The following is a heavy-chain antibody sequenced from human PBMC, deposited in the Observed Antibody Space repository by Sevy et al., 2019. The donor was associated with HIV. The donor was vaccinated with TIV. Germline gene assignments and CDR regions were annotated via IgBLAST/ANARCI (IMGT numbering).Heavy chain of an antibody. V-gene: IGHV3-7*01. J-gene: IGHJ4*02. D-gene: IGHD3-3*01. CDR2: IKQDGSEK. Sequence: GESLKISCAASGFTFSSYWMSWVRQAPGKGLEWVANIKQDGSEKYDVDSVKGRFTISRDNAKNSLYLQMNSLRAEDTAVYYCARVLYYDFWSGYYSMGFDYWGQGTLVTVS. CDR1: GFTFSSYW. CDR3: ARVLYYDFWSGYYSMGFDY.